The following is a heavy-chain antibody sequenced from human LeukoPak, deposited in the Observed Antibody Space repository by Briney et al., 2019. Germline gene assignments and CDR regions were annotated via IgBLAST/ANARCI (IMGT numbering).Heavy chain of an antibody. CDR1: GGSISSSSYY. CDR2: IYYSGST. D-gene: IGHD1-26*01. V-gene: IGHV4-39*06. J-gene: IGHJ4*02. Sequence: SETLSLTCTVSGGSISSSSYYWRWIRQPPGKGLEWLGSIYYSGSTYYNPSLKSRVTISVDTSKNLFALKLSSVTAADTAVYYCARDVGRAYDYWGQGTLVTVSS. CDR3: ARDVGRAYDY.